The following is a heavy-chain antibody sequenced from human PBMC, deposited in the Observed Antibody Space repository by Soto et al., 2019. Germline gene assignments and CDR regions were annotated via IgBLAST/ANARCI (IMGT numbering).Heavy chain of an antibody. V-gene: IGHV4-30-4*01. D-gene: IGHD6-19*01. CDR3: ARISSGWYSGFDY. Sequence: PSETLSLTCSVSGGSISSGDYYWNWIRQPPGKGLEWIGHIYYSGSTNYNPSLKSRVTISVDTSKNQFSLKLSSVTAADTAVYYCARISSGWYSGFDYWGQGTLVTVSS. CDR2: IYYSGST. J-gene: IGHJ4*02. CDR1: GGSISSGDYY.